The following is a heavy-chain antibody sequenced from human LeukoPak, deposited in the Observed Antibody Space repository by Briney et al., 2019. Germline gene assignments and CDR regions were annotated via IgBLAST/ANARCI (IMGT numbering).Heavy chain of an antibody. J-gene: IGHJ4*02. CDR3: AKAYNSSSWTDFDY. CDR1: GFTFSSYG. CDR2: IWYDGSNK. V-gene: IGHV3-33*06. D-gene: IGHD6-13*01. Sequence: GGSLRLSCAASGFTFSSYGMHWVRQAPGKGLEWVAVIWYDGSNKYYADSVKGRFTISRDNSKNTLYLQMNSLRAEDTAVYYCAKAYNSSSWTDFDYWGQGTLVTVSS.